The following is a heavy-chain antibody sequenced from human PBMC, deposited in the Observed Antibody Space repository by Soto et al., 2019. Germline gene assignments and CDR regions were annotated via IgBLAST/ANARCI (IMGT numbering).Heavy chain of an antibody. J-gene: IGHJ6*02. Sequence: PVGSLRLSCAASGFTFSSYWMSWVRQAPGKGLEWVANIKQDGSGKYYVDSVKGRFTISRDNAKNSLYLQMNSLRAEDTAVYYCAKSYGRVNYYYYGMDVWGQGTTVTVSS. CDR3: AKSYGRVNYYYYGMDV. V-gene: IGHV3-7*01. CDR1: GFTFSSYW. CDR2: IKQDGSGK. D-gene: IGHD1-26*01.